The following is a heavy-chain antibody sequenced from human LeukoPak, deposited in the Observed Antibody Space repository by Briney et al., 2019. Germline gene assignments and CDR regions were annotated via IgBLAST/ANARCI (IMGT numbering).Heavy chain of an antibody. CDR3: ARDTVYCSSTSCYTNWFDP. CDR1: GGSISSGGYY. J-gene: IGHJ5*02. D-gene: IGHD2-2*02. CDR2: IYYSGST. V-gene: IGHV4-31*03. Sequence: SETLSLTCTVSGGSISSGGYYWSWIRQHPGKGLERIGYIYYSGSTYYNPSLKSRVTISVDTSKNQFSLKLSSVTAADTAVYYCARDTVYCSSTSCYTNWFDPWGQGTLVTVSS.